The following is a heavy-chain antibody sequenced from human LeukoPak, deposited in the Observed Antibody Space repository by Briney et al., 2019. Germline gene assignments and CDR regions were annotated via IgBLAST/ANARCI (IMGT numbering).Heavy chain of an antibody. Sequence: SGGSLRLSCAASGFTFSSYSMNWVRQAPGKGLEWVSYISSSSSTIYYADSVKGRFTISRDNAKNSLYLQMNSLRAEDTAVYYCAMGDSSGYHDYWGQGTLVTVSS. V-gene: IGHV3-48*01. CDR3: AMGDSSGYHDY. CDR1: GFTFSSYS. CDR2: ISSSSSTI. D-gene: IGHD3-22*01. J-gene: IGHJ4*02.